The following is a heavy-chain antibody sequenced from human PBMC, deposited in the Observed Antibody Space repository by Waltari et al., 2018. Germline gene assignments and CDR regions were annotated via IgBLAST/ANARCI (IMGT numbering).Heavy chain of an antibody. J-gene: IGHJ6*02. D-gene: IGHD3-22*01. Sequence: QVQLMESGGGVVQPGRSLRLSCAASEFTFRSYAMHWVRQAPGKGLEWVAVISYNERNIYYVDSVKGRFIISRDKSRKMLYLQMNSLRTEDTAVYYCARDYCDRTNCHGMDVWGQGTTVTVSS. CDR3: ARDYCDRTNCHGMDV. CDR1: EFTFRSYA. CDR2: ISYNERNI. V-gene: IGHV3-30*04.